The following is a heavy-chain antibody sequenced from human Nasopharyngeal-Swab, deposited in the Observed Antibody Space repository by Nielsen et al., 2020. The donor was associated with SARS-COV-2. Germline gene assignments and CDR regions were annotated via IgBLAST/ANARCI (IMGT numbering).Heavy chain of an antibody. D-gene: IGHD6-6*01. CDR1: GYTFTSYG. J-gene: IGHJ6*02. CDR3: AREKQARLNDYYYYGMDV. CDR2: ISAYNGNT. Sequence: ASVKVSCKASGYTFTSYGISWVRQAPGQGLGWMGWISAYNGNTNYAQKLQGRVTMTTDTSTSTAYMELRSLRSDDTAVYYCAREKQARLNDYYYYGMDVWGQGTTVTVSS. V-gene: IGHV1-18*01.